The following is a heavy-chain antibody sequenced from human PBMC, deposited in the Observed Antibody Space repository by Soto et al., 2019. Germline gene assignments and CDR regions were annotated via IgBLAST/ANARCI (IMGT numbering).Heavy chain of an antibody. CDR3: ASESYYGSGATVVAY. J-gene: IGHJ4*02. V-gene: IGHV4-59*01. CDR1: GGSISGYY. CDR2: IYYSGTT. D-gene: IGHD3-10*01. Sequence: QVQLQESGPGLVRPSETLSLTCTVSGGSISGYYWSWIRQPPGKGLEWIGYIYYSGTTSYNPSLNRRVTMSVATSKHQFSLKVNSVTAADTAVYYCASESYYGSGATVVAYWGQGTLVTVSS.